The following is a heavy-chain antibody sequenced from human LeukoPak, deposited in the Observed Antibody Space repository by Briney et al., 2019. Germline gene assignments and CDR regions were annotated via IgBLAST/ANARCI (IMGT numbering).Heavy chain of an antibody. Sequence: PSETLSLTCAVSGGSISSGGYSWSWIRQPPGKGLEWIGYIYHSGSTYYNPSLKSRVTISVDRSKNQFSLKLSSVTAADTAVYYCARGEGYSVDYWGQGTLVTVSS. J-gene: IGHJ4*02. CDR1: GGSISSGGYS. D-gene: IGHD2-15*01. CDR3: ARGEGYSVDY. V-gene: IGHV4-30-2*01. CDR2: IYHSGST.